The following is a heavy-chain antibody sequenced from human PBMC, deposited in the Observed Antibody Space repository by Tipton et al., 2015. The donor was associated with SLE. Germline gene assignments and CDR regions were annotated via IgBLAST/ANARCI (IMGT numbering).Heavy chain of an antibody. CDR1: GGSISRYY. CDR2: ITHRGVT. Sequence: TLSLTCTVSGGSISRYYWSWIRQSPGKGLEWIGEITHRGVTNYNPSLKSRVTISVGTSYNQFSLSLTSVTAADTAVYFCAREVGTSVDIWGQGSQVTVSS. CDR3: AREVGTSVDI. D-gene: IGHD4-11*01. V-gene: IGHV4-34*01. J-gene: IGHJ4*02.